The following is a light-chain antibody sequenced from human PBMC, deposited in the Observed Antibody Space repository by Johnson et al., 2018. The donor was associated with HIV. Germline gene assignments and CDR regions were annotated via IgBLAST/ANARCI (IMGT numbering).Light chain of an antibody. CDR1: SSNIGDNY. CDR3: ETWDNSLNVGHV. V-gene: IGLV1-51*02. J-gene: IGLJ1*01. Sequence: QSVLTQPPSVSAAPGQKVSISCSGSSSNIGDNYVSWYQQVPVTAPKLLIYEDTKRPSGIPDRFSGSKSGTSATLAITGLQTWDEADYYCETWDNSLNVGHVFVTGTKVTVL. CDR2: EDT.